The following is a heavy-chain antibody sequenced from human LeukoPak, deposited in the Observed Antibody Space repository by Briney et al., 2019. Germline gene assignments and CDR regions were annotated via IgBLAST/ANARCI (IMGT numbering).Heavy chain of an antibody. V-gene: IGHV1-2*06. D-gene: IGHD2-15*01. Sequence: ASVEVTCKASGYTFTGYYLHWVRQAPGQGLEWLGRINPNSGGTSYAQKFQDRITMTRDASISTAYMELSRLRSDDTAIYFCARDRCTGGSCSYYFDFWGQGTLVTVSS. J-gene: IGHJ4*02. CDR3: ARDRCTGGSCSYYFDF. CDR1: GYTFTGYY. CDR2: INPNSGGT.